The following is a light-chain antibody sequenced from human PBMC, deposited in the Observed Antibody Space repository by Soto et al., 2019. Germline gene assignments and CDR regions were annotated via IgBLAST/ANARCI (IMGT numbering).Light chain of an antibody. CDR2: DNN. CDR1: RSNIGSAT. J-gene: IGLJ3*02. Sequence: QSVLIQSPSASGTPGQRVTISCSGSRSNIGSATVNWYQQLLGTAPRLLIYDNNQHPSAVPARLSGSNSGTSASLATSGVQSEDEADDYCAEWYDSRNGPVFGGGTKLTVL. CDR3: AEWYDSRNGPV. V-gene: IGLV1-44*01.